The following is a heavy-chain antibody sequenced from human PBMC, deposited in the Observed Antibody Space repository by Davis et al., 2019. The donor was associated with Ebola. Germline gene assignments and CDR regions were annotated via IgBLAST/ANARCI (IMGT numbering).Heavy chain of an antibody. J-gene: IGHJ6*02. Sequence: HTGGSLRLSCAASGFTFSSYWMHWVRQAPGKGLVWASRINSDGSSTNYADSVKGRFTISRDNAKNSLYLQMNSLRAEDTAVYYCARAIGPIAVAGTGRRYYYYYYGMDVWGQGTTVTVSS. CDR1: GFTFSSYW. D-gene: IGHD6-19*01. CDR3: ARAIGPIAVAGTGRRYYYYYYGMDV. V-gene: IGHV3-74*01. CDR2: INSDGSST.